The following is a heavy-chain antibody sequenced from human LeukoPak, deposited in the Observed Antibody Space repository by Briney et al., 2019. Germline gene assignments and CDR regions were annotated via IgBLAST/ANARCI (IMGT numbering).Heavy chain of an antibody. CDR3: ARPRTSSWYFFDY. D-gene: IGHD6-13*01. CDR2: INPSGGGA. Sequence: ASVKVSCKASGYTFTGYYMHWVRQAPGQGLEWMGIINPSGGGAFYAQKFQGRVTMTRDTSTSTAYMELSSLRSEDTAVYYCARPRTSSWYFFDYWGQGTLVTVSS. J-gene: IGHJ4*02. CDR1: GYTFTGYY. V-gene: IGHV1-46*01.